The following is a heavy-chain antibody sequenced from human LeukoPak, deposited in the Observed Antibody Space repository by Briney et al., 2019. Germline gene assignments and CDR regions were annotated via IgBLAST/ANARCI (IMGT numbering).Heavy chain of an antibody. Sequence: GGSLRLSCAASEFTFSTHSMHWVRQAPGKGLEWVAVISYDGSYKFYADSVKGRFTISRDNSKSTLYLQMNSLRAEDTAVYYCAKDRYSGLNTIDYWGQGTLVTVSS. V-gene: IGHV3-30*18. J-gene: IGHJ4*02. D-gene: IGHD6-13*01. CDR1: EFTFSTHS. CDR2: ISYDGSYK. CDR3: AKDRYSGLNTIDY.